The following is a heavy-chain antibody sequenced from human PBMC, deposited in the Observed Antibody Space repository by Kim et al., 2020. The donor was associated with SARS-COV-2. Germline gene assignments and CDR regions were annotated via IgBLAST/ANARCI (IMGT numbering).Heavy chain of an antibody. D-gene: IGHD2-2*01. CDR2: ISAYNGNT. Sequence: ASVKVSCKASGYTFTSYGISWVRQAPGQGLEWMGWISAYNGNTNYAQKLQGRVTMTTDTSTSTAYMELRSLRSDDTAVYYCARDLGVVPAASVVYYYYGMDVWGQGTTVTVSS. CDR3: ARDLGVVPAASVVYYYYGMDV. J-gene: IGHJ6*02. V-gene: IGHV1-18*01. CDR1: GYTFTSYG.